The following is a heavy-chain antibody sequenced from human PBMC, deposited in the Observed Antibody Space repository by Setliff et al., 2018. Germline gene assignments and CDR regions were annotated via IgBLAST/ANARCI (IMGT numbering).Heavy chain of an antibody. V-gene: IGHV3-11*01. D-gene: IGHD3-22*01. Sequence: GGSLRLSCAASGFTFSDYYMSWIRQAPGKGLEWVSYITSSGTTTFYADSVKGRFTISRDNAKNSLYLQMNSLRPEDTAIYYCATSTIITYYFDSWGQGTLVTVSS. CDR1: GFTFSDYY. J-gene: IGHJ4*02. CDR2: ITSSGTTT. CDR3: ATSTIITYYFDS.